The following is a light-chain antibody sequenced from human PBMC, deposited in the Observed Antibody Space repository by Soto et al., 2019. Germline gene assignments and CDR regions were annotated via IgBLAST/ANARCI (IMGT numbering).Light chain of an antibody. CDR2: EVS. J-gene: IGLJ7*01. CDR1: SSDVGGYNY. Sequence: QSALTQPASVSGSPGQSITISCTGTSSDVGGYNYVSWFQQHPGQAPKLKIYEVSNRPSGVSNRFSGSKSGYTASLTISELQAEDEADYYCTSFTSSSTWVFGGGTQLTVL. V-gene: IGLV2-14*03. CDR3: TSFTSSSTWV.